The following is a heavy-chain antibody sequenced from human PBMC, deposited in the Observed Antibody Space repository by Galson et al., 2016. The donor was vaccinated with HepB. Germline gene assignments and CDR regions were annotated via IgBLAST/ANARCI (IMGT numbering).Heavy chain of an antibody. CDR3: AKGNQRLTTVVEVQTTYYCGTDV. Sequence: TLSLTCTVSGASISSGGYYWNWIRQPAGRGLEWIGRIDASGSINYSPSLKSRVSISIDTSKKQVSLKLSSATAADTAVDYCAKGNQRLTTVVEVQTTYYCGTDVGGKGTTVTGSS. D-gene: IGHD4-17*01. CDR1: GASISSGGYY. V-gene: IGHV4-61*02. CDR2: IDASGSI. J-gene: IGHJ6*04.